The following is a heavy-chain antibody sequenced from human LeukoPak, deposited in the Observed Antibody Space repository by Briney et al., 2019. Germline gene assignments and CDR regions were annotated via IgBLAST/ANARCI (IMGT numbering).Heavy chain of an antibody. CDR3: ARGRGGDYVPSRFDY. D-gene: IGHD4-17*01. J-gene: IGHJ4*02. CDR1: GFAFSGFA. CDR2: ISGSGDNT. Sequence: PGGSLKLSCSASGFAFSGFAMGCVRQAPGRGLKWVASISGSGDNTYYADSVEGRFTVSRDNAKNTLYLQMNSLTAEDTALYYCARGRGGDYVPSRFDYWGQGTLVTVSS. V-gene: IGHV3-23*01.